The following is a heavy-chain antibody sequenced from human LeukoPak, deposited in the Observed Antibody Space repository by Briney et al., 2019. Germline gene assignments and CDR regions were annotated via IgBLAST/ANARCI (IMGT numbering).Heavy chain of an antibody. J-gene: IGHJ4*02. V-gene: IGHV1-18*01. CDR2: ISAYNGNT. CDR1: GYTFNYYG. Sequence: ASVTVSCKASGYTFNYYGINWVRQAPGQGLEWMGWISAYNGNTNYAQSLQGRATMTTDTSTSTAYMELRSLRSDDTALYYCARGGYSYGYMGYSDYWGQGTLVTVSS. D-gene: IGHD5-18*01. CDR3: ARGGYSYGYMGYSDY.